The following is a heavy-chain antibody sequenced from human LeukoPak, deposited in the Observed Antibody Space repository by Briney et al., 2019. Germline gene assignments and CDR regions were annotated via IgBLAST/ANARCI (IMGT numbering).Heavy chain of an antibody. CDR3: ARAVVDTAGLDY. CDR1: GGTFSSYA. CDR2: IIPIFGTA. V-gene: IGHV1-69*06. Sequence: EASVKVSCKASGGTFSSYAISWVRQAPGQGLEWMGGIIPIFGTANYAQKFQGGVTITADKSTSTAYMELSSLRSEDTAVYYCARAVVDTAGLDYWGQGTLVTVSS. D-gene: IGHD5-18*01. J-gene: IGHJ4*02.